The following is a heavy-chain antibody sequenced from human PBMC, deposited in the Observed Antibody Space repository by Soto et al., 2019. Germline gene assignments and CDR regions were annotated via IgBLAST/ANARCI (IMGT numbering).Heavy chain of an antibody. CDR2: IIPIFGTA. D-gene: IGHD4-4*01. CDR1: GGTFSSYA. V-gene: IGHV1-69*13. J-gene: IGHJ4*02. CDR3: ARDPIDKPDYSNDYYFDY. Sequence: ASVKVSCKASGGTFSSYAISWVRQAPGQGLEWMGGIIPIFGTANYAQKFQGRVTITADESTSTAYMELSSLRSEDTAVYYCARDPIDKPDYSNDYYFDYWGQGTLVTVSS.